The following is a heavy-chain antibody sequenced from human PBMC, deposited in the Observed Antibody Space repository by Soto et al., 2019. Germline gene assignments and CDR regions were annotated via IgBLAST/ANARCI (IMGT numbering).Heavy chain of an antibody. CDR3: ARASSSSSAADY. CDR2: IYDSESA. J-gene: IGHJ4*02. Sequence: QVQLQESGPGLVKPSQTLSLTCSVSGESISSGGYYWSWIRHHPGKGLEWIGYIYDSESAYYNPSLKSRDTISMDTSKNPFALRLSSGTPADTAVYYCARASSSSSAADYWGQGTLATLSS. D-gene: IGHD6-6*01. CDR1: GESISSGGYY. V-gene: IGHV4-31*03.